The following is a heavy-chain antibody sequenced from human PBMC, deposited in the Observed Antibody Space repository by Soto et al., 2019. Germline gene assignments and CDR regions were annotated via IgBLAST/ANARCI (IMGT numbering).Heavy chain of an antibody. CDR3: ARMGSVDDY. Sequence: SGPTLVNRTQTLTLTCSFCGFSLSTSGMRVNWIRQPPGRALEWLARIDWNDNTFYNKSLRTRLTISKDTSENQVVLIMTNMDPADTGTYFCARMGSVDDYWGQGTLVTVSS. J-gene: IGHJ4*02. V-gene: IGHV2-70*04. D-gene: IGHD3-10*01. CDR2: IDWNDNT. CDR1: GFSLSTSGMR.